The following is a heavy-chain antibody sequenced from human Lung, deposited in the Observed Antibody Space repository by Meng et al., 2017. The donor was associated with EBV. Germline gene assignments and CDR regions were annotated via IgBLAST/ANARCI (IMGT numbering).Heavy chain of an antibody. V-gene: IGHV1-2*04. D-gene: IGHD6-13*01. CDR1: GYTFTGYY. J-gene: IGHJ4*02. Sequence: RVLYGAGVKKPWASGKCTCKAAGYTFTGYYMHWVRQAPGQGLEWMGWINPNSGGTNYAQKFQGWVTMTRDTSISTAYMELSRLRSDDTAVYYCARDWEGSWAVFDYWGQGTLVTVSS. CDR3: ARDWEGSWAVFDY. CDR2: INPNSGGT.